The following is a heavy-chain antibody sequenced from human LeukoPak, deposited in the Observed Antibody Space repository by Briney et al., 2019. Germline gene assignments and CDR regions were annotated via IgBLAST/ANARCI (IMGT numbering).Heavy chain of an antibody. CDR2: IWYDGSNK. V-gene: IGHV3-33*03. D-gene: IGHD1-14*01. CDR3: ASLLTEPGALDY. J-gene: IGHJ4*02. CDR1: GFTFSSYG. Sequence: HPGRSLRLSCAASGFTFSSYGMHWVRQAPGKGLEWVAVIWYDGSNKYYADSVKGRFTISRDNAKNSLYLQMNSLRAEDTAVYYCASLLTEPGALDYWGQGTLVTVSS.